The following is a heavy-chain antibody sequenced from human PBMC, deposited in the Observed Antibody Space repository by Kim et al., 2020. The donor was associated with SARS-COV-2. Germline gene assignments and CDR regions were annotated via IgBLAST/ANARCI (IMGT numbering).Heavy chain of an antibody. CDR3: ARGGPISGAAIPPNSWFDP. D-gene: IGHD3-3*01. CDR1: GGAFSSHA. CDR2: IVPFLGTT. J-gene: IGHJ5*02. V-gene: IGHV1-69*13. Sequence: SVKVSCTASGGAFSSHAIAWVRQAPGQGLEWMGAIVPFLGTTNYAQNFQGTVSITADVSTSTVYMELRSLRLEDTALYYCARGGPISGAAIPPNSWFDPWGQGTLVTVS.